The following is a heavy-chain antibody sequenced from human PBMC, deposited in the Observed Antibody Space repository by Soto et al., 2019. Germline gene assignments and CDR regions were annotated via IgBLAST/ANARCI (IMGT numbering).Heavy chain of an antibody. CDR1: GGSISRSRYY. D-gene: IGHD2-15*01. CDR2: IYYSGST. V-gene: IGHV4-39*01. Sequence: PSETLSLTCTVSGGSISRSRYYWGWIRQPPGRGLGWIGSIYYSGSTYYNPSLKSRLTISLDTSKNQFSLKLSSVTATDTAVYYCARQGVVAATSAFDVWGHGTMVTVSS. J-gene: IGHJ3*01. CDR3: ARQGVVAATSAFDV.